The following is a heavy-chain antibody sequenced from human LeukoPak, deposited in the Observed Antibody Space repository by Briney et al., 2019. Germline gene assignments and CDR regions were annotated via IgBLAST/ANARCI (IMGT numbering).Heavy chain of an antibody. Sequence: ASVKVSCKASGYTFTGYYMHWVRQAPGQGLEWMGWINPNSGGTNYAQKFQGRVTMTRDTSISTAYMELSRLRSDDTAVYYCARTENYDFWSGYYSVFDYWGQGTLVTVSS. CDR2: INPNSGGT. CDR1: GYTFTGYY. V-gene: IGHV1-2*02. D-gene: IGHD3-3*01. J-gene: IGHJ4*02. CDR3: ARTENYDFWSGYYSVFDY.